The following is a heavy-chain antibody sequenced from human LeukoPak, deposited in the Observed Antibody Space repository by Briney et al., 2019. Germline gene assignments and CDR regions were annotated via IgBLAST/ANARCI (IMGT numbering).Heavy chain of an antibody. V-gene: IGHV4-59*01. J-gene: IGHJ4*02. CDR2: IYYSGST. CDR3: AREAYCGGDCYSSH. CDR1: GGPISSYY. D-gene: IGHD2-21*01. Sequence: SETLSLTCTVSGGPISSYYWSWIRQPPGKGLEWIGYIYYSGSTNYNPSLKSRVTISVDTSKNQFSLKLSSVTAADTAVYYCAREAYCGGDCYSSHWGQGTLGTVSS.